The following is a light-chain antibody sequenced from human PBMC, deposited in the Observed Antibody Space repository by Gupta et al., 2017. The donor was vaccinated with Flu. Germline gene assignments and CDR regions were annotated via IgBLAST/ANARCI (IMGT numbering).Light chain of an antibody. Sequence: KATVTDTGSHSQSNRYNNKNNVEWYQQQTGQHPKLLIFWAATRQDGVAAGFSGSGSGTDFTITKSSLQAEDVAGDYCHKNYTTPLTFGRGTKVEIK. CDR2: WAA. V-gene: IGKV4-1*01. J-gene: IGKJ4*01. CDR1: HSQSNRYNNKNN. CDR3: HKNYTTPLT.